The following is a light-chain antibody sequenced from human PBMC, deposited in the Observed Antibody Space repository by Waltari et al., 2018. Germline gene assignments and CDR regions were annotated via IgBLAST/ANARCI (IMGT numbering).Light chain of an antibody. CDR2: DTS. CDR1: QSVSRF. V-gene: IGKV3-11*01. J-gene: IGKJ3*01. Sequence: EIVLTQSPATLSLSPGASATLSCRASQSVSRFLAWYQQKPGQAPRPIIYDTSNRATGIPARFSGSGSGTDFTLTISSLEPEDFAVYYCQRRGHWPPDATFGPGTRVDIK. CDR3: QRRGHWPPDAT.